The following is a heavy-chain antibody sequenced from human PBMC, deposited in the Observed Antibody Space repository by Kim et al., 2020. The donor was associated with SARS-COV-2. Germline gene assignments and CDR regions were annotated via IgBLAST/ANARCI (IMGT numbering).Heavy chain of an antibody. CDR2: INADRSVI. V-gene: IGHV3-74*01. D-gene: IGHD2-15*01. Sequence: GGSLRLSCAASGFTFSNHWMHWFRQAPGKGPVWVSRINADRSVIEYAASVKGRFTISRDNAKSTLDLQMNSLRPEDTAVYYCARGSGGYGFDSWGQGILVAVSS. CDR3: ARGSGGYGFDS. CDR1: GFTFSNHW. J-gene: IGHJ4*02.